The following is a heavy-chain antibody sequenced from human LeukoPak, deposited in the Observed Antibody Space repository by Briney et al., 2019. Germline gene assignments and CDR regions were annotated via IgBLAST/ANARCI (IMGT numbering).Heavy chain of an antibody. CDR2: IYYSGST. J-gene: IGHJ4*02. D-gene: IGHD3-22*01. Sequence: PSETLSLTCTVSGGSISSSSYYWGWIRQPPGKGLEWIGSIYYSGSTYYNPSLKSRVTIPVDTSKNQFALKLSSVTAADTAVYYCARLEYDSSGPNDYWGQGTLVTVSS. V-gene: IGHV4-39*01. CDR3: ARLEYDSSGPNDY. CDR1: GGSISSSSYY.